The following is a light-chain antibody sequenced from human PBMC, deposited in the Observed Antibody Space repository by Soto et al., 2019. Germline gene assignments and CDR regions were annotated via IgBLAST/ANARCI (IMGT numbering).Light chain of an antibody. V-gene: IGKV2-28*01. CDR1: QSLLHSNGYNY. J-gene: IGKJ1*01. CDR3: MQALQTPWT. CDR2: LGS. Sequence: DIVMTQSPLSLPVTPGEPASISCRSSQSLLHSNGYNYFDWYLQKPGQSPQLLIYLGSDRASGVPDRFSGSGSGTEFTLKISRVEAVDVGVYYCMQALQTPWTFGQGTKVEIK.